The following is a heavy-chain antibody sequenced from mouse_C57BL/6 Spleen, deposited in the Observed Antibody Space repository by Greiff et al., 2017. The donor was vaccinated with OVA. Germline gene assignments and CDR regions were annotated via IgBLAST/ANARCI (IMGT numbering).Heavy chain of an antibody. J-gene: IGHJ3*01. CDR3: ARRDDYDPFAY. V-gene: IGHV5-4*01. CDR2: ISDGGSYT. Sequence: EVQGVESGGGLVKPGGSLKLSCAASGFTFSSYAMSWVRQTPEKRLEWVATISDGGSYTYYPDNVKGRFTISRDNAKNNLYLQMSHLKSEDTAMYYCARRDDYDPFAYWGQGTLVTVSA. D-gene: IGHD2-4*01. CDR1: GFTFSSYA.